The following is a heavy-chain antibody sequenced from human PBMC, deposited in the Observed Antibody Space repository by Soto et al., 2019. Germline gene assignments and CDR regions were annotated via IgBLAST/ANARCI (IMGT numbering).Heavy chain of an antibody. J-gene: IGHJ5*02. D-gene: IGHD2-2*03. V-gene: IGHV4-34*01. Sequence: PSETLSLTCAVYGGALRGYYWSWIRQPPGKGLEWIGEINHSGSTNYNPSLKSRVTISVDTSKNQSSLKLSSVAAADTAVYYCARVMGIVVVPANYGGLNWFDPWGQGTLVTVSS. CDR1: GGALRGYY. CDR3: ARVMGIVVVPANYGGLNWFDP. CDR2: INHSGST.